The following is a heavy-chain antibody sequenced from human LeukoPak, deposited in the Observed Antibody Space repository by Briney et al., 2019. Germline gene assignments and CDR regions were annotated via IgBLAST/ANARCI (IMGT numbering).Heavy chain of an antibody. D-gene: IGHD1-26*01. V-gene: IGHV4-61*02. CDR1: GDSISSANYH. CDR3: ARDGVGATHFDY. J-gene: IGHJ4*02. CDR2: IYTSGST. Sequence: SQTLSLTCTVSGDSISSANYHWSWIRQPAGKGLEWIGRIYTSGSTNYNPSLKSRVTMSVDTSKNQFSLKLSSVTAADTAVYYCARDGVGATHFDYWGQGTLVTVSS.